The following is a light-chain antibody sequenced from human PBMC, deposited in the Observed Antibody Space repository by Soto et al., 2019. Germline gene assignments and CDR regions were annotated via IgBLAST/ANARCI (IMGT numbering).Light chain of an antibody. Sequence: EIVLTQSPGTLSLSPGERATLSCRASQSISSNYLAWYQQKPGQAPRLLIYGASSRATGIPDRFSGSGSGTHFTLTISSLEPADSTIYYCQQYGSWTFGKGNKVEIK. V-gene: IGKV3-20*01. CDR1: QSISSNY. CDR2: GAS. J-gene: IGKJ1*01. CDR3: QQYGSWT.